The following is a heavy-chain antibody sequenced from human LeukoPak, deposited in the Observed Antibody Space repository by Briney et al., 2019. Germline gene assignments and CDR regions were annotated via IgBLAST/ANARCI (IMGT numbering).Heavy chain of an antibody. CDR2: IYTSGST. V-gene: IGHV4-61*02. J-gene: IGHJ4*02. CDR3: ARELKVGNTGYYFDY. D-gene: IGHD2/OR15-2a*01. Sequence: SETLSLTCTVSGGSISSGSYYWSWIRQPAGKGLEWIGRIYTSGSTNYNPSLKSRVTISLDTSKNQFSLNLNSVTAADTAVYYCARELKVGNTGYYFDYWGQGTLVTVSS. CDR1: GGSISSGSYY.